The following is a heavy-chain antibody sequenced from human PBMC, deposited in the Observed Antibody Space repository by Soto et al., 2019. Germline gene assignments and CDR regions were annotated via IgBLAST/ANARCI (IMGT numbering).Heavy chain of an antibody. V-gene: IGHV3-23*01. Sequence: QPGGSLRLSCAASGFTFSSYAMSWVRQAPGKGLEWVSAISGSGGSTYYADSVKGRFTISRDNSKNTLYLQMNSLRAEDTAVYYCAKVIYCTNGVCGYNWFDPWGQGTLVTVSS. CDR3: AKVIYCTNGVCGYNWFDP. CDR2: ISGSGGST. J-gene: IGHJ5*02. CDR1: GFTFSSYA. D-gene: IGHD2-8*01.